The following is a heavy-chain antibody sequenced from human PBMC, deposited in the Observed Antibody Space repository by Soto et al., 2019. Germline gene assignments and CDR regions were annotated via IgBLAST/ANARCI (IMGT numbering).Heavy chain of an antibody. Sequence: QVQLQESGPGLVKPSQTLSLTCTVSGGSISSGDYYWSWIRQHPGKGLEWIGYIYYSGSTYYNPSLKSGVTISVDTSKNQFSLKLSSVTAADTAVYYCARENDSSGYSNWFDPWGQGTLVTVSS. CDR1: GGSISSGDYY. D-gene: IGHD3-22*01. CDR2: IYYSGST. V-gene: IGHV4-31*03. J-gene: IGHJ5*02. CDR3: ARENDSSGYSNWFDP.